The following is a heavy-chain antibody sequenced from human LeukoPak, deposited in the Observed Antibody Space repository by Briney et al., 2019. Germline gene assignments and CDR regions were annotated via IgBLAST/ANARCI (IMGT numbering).Heavy chain of an antibody. D-gene: IGHD6-19*01. CDR2: ISGSGDST. Sequence: PGGSLRLSCAASGFTFSSYAMSWVRQAPGKGLEWVSAISGSGDSTYYADSVKGRFTISRDNSKNTVYLQMNSLRAEDTAIYYCAKGADSSGWYVFDYWGQGTLVTVSS. CDR3: AKGADSSGWYVFDY. CDR1: GFTFSSYA. V-gene: IGHV3-23*01. J-gene: IGHJ4*02.